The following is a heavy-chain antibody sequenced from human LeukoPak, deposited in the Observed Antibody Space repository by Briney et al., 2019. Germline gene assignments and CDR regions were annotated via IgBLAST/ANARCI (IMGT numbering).Heavy chain of an antibody. V-gene: IGHV3-7*01. Sequence: GGSLRLSCAASGFTFNTYAMSWVRQAPGKGLEWVANIKQDGSEKYYVDSVKGRFTISRDNAKNSLYLQMNSLRAEDTAVYYCARDSSGWYGGRSDYWGQGTLVTVSS. D-gene: IGHD6-19*01. CDR2: IKQDGSEK. CDR3: ARDSSGWYGGRSDY. J-gene: IGHJ4*02. CDR1: GFTFNTYA.